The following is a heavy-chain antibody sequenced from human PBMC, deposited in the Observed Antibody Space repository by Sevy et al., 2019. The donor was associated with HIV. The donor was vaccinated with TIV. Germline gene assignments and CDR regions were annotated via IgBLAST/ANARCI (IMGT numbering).Heavy chain of an antibody. CDR1: GFTFSDYY. Sequence: GESLKISCAASGFTFSDYYMSWIRQAPGKGLGWVSYISSSGSTIYYADSVKGRFTISRDNAKNSLYLQMNSLRAEDTAVYYCARERITIFGVVIPFDYWGQGTLVTVSS. V-gene: IGHV3-11*01. J-gene: IGHJ4*02. CDR3: ARERITIFGVVIPFDY. CDR2: ISSSGSTI. D-gene: IGHD3-3*01.